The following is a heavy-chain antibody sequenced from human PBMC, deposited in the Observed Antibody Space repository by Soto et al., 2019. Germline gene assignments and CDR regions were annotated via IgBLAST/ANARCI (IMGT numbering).Heavy chain of an antibody. CDR2: VSGGGGTT. D-gene: IGHD6-13*01. J-gene: IGHJ4*02. CDR3: AKSFSSNWYDYFDY. Sequence: EVQLLESGGGLVQPGGSLRLSCAASGFTFGTFAMSWVRKATGKGLEWVSAVSGGGGTTYYADSVKGRFTISRDKSKNTLYLQMNSLRAEDTALYYCAKSFSSNWYDYFDYWGQGSLVTVSS. V-gene: IGHV3-23*01. CDR1: GFTFGTFA.